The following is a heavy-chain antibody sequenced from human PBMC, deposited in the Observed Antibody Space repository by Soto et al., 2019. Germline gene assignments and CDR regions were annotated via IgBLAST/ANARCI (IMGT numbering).Heavy chain of an antibody. J-gene: IGHJ4*02. D-gene: IGHD3-22*01. Sequence: EVQLVESGGGLVQPGGSLKLSCAASGFTFSGSAMHWVRQASGKGLEWVGRIRSKGDNYATSYAASVKGRFTISRDDSKNTAYLQMDSLKTDDTAVYYCTERGKYDNRVFDYWSQGTWVTVSS. V-gene: IGHV3-73*01. CDR3: TERGKYDNRVFDY. CDR2: IRSKGDNYAT. CDR1: GFTFSGSA.